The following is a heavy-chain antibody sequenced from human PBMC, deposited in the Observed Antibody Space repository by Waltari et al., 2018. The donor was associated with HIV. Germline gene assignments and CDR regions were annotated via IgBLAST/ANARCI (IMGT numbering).Heavy chain of an antibody. CDR3: ARRPRMAGFYLYYGMDV. J-gene: IGHJ6*02. CDR2: IYYTGTT. Sequence: QLQLQQSGPGLVKPSETLSLTCTVPGTSVINSDYYWDFIRQSPGKGLEWIGNIYYTGTTFYNPSLKSRVTMSADLSKNQFSLRLRSVTAADTAIYYCARRPRMAGFYLYYGMDVWGQGTTVTVSS. V-gene: IGHV4-39*01. CDR1: GTSVINSDYY. D-gene: IGHD2-8*01.